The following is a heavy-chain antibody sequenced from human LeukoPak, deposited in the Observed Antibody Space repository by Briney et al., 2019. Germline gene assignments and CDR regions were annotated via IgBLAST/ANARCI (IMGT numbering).Heavy chain of an antibody. J-gene: IGHJ4*02. CDR1: GGSISSSSYY. D-gene: IGHD3-10*01. V-gene: IGHV4-39*07. CDR3: AREPDYGSGSEGQGEDLDY. Sequence: SETLSLTCTVSGGSISSSSYYWGWIRQPPGKGLEWIGSIYYSGSTYYNPSLKSRVTISVDTSKNQFSLKLSSVTAADTAVYYCAREPDYGSGSEGQGEDLDYWGQGTLVTVSS. CDR2: IYYSGST.